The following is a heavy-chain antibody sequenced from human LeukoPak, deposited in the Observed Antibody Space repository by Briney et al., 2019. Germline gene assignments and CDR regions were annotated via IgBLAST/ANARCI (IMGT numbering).Heavy chain of an antibody. Sequence: PVGSLRLSCAASGFSFSNYGMYWVRQAPGKGLEWVAVIWYNGGNKYYADSVKGRFTISRDNSKNTLYLQMNSLRAEDTAIYYCGKDIGSGRVDYWGQGTLVTDSS. CDR2: IWYNGGNK. CDR1: GFSFSNYG. J-gene: IGHJ4*02. D-gene: IGHD2-15*01. V-gene: IGHV3-33*06. CDR3: GKDIGSGRVDY.